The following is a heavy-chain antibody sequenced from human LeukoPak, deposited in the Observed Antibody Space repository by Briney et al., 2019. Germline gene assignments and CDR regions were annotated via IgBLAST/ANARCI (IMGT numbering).Heavy chain of an antibody. CDR1: GFTFSNYN. Sequence: PGGSLRLSCAASGFTFSNYNMNWIRQAPGKGLEWVSYISSSGSTIYYADSVKGRFTISRDNAKNSLYLQMNSLRAEDTAVYYCARTYYDFWSGYIPHYYYYMDVWGKGTTVTVSS. J-gene: IGHJ6*03. CDR3: ARTYYDFWSGYIPHYYYYMDV. V-gene: IGHV3-11*01. D-gene: IGHD3-3*01. CDR2: ISSSGSTI.